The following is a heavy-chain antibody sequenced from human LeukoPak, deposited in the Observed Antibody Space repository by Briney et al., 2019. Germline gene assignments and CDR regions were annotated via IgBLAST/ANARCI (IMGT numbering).Heavy chain of an antibody. V-gene: IGHV4-59*01. CDR1: GGSINGYY. CDR2: IYYSGST. D-gene: IGHD3-10*01. J-gene: IGHJ3*02. CDR3: ARAPGGYGSGSRGAFDI. Sequence: SETLSLTCTVSGGSINGYYWSWIRQPPGKGLEWIGYIYYSGSTNYNPSLKSRVTISVDTSKKQFSLKLNSVTAADTAVYYCARAPGGYGSGSRGAFDIWGQGTMVTVSS.